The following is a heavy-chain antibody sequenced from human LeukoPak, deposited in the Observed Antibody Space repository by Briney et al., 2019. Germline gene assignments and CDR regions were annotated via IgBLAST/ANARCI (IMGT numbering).Heavy chain of an antibody. Sequence: SGTLSLTRAVSGGSISSSNWWSWVRQPPGKGLEWIGEIYHSGSTNYNPSLKSRVTISVDKSKNQFSLKLSSVTAADTAVYYCARAGLAAAGREEAFDIWGQGTMVTVSS. J-gene: IGHJ3*02. CDR3: ARAGLAAAGREEAFDI. CDR2: IYHSGST. V-gene: IGHV4-4*02. CDR1: GGSISSSNW. D-gene: IGHD6-13*01.